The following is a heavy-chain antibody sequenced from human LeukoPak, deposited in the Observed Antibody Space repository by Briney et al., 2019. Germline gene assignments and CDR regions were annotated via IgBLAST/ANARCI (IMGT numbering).Heavy chain of an antibody. Sequence: GASVKVSCKASGHTFTSYDINWVRQATGQGLEWMGWMNPNSGNTGYAQKFQGRVTMTRNTSISAAYMELSSLRSEDTAVYYCAREPLRRGMDVWGQGTTVTVSS. CDR3: AREPLRRGMDV. J-gene: IGHJ6*02. CDR1: GHTFTSYD. V-gene: IGHV1-8*01. CDR2: MNPNSGNT.